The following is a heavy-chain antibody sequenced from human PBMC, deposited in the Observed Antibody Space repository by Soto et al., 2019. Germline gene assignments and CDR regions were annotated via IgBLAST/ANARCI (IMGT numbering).Heavy chain of an antibody. CDR3: ARALVVQGDMDV. CDR1: GYTFTSYD. V-gene: IGHV1-18*01. J-gene: IGHJ6*02. Sequence: GASVKVSCKASGYTFTSYDINWVRQATGQGLEWMGWISAYNGNTNYAQKLQGRVTMTTDTSTSTAYMELRSLRSDDTAVYYCARALVVQGDMDVWGQGTTVTVSS. CDR2: ISAYNGNT. D-gene: IGHD2-2*01.